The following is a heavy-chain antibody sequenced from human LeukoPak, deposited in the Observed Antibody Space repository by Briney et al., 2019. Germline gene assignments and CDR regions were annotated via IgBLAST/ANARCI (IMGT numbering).Heavy chain of an antibody. CDR3: AKDQCTRTSCDGYPGH. CDR1: GFTYSSYG. J-gene: IGHJ4*02. CDR2: IHFDGSTK. Sequence: GGSLRLSCAASGFTYSSYGMHWVRQGPGKGLEWVTFIHFDGSTKYSGDSVKGRFTVSRDNSKNTLYLEMNSLRPEDTAVYYCAKDQCTRTSCDGYPGHWGQGTLVTVSS. D-gene: IGHD2-2*01. V-gene: IGHV3-30*02.